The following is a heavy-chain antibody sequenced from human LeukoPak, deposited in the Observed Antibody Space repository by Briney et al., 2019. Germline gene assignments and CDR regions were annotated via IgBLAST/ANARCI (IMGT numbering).Heavy chain of an antibody. J-gene: IGHJ4*02. CDR2: ISSSSSTI. Sequence: PGGSLRLSCAASGFTFSSYSMNWVRQAPGKGLEWVSYISSSSSTIYYADSVKGRFTISRDNAKNSLYLQMNSLRAEDTAVYYCARRRDYFDYWGQGILVTVSS. CDR1: GFTFSSYS. CDR3: ARRRDYFDY. V-gene: IGHV3-48*01.